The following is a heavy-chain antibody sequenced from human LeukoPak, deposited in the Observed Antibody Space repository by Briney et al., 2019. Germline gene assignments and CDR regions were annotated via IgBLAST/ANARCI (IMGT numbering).Heavy chain of an antibody. CDR3: ARENILTGCFDY. J-gene: IGHJ4*02. Sequence: SETLSLTCTVSGGSISSGSYYWSWIRQPAGKGLEWIGRIYTSGSTNYNPSLKSRVTISVDTSKNQFSLKLSSVTAADTAVCYCARENILTGCFDYWGQGTLVTVSS. CDR1: GGSISSGSYY. CDR2: IYTSGST. D-gene: IGHD3-9*01. V-gene: IGHV4-61*02.